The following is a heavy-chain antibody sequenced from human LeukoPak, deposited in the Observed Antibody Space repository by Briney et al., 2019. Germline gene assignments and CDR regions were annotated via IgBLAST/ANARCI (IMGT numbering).Heavy chain of an antibody. V-gene: IGHV4-4*07. D-gene: IGHD3-10*01. Sequence: PSETLSLTCTVSGGSISSYYWSWIRQPAGKGLEWIGRIYTSGSTNYNPSLKSRVTISVDTSKNQFSLKLSSVTAADTAVYYCARGYYYGSGSSYFDYWGQGTLVTVSS. J-gene: IGHJ4*02. CDR1: GGSISSYY. CDR2: IYTSGST. CDR3: ARGYYYGSGSSYFDY.